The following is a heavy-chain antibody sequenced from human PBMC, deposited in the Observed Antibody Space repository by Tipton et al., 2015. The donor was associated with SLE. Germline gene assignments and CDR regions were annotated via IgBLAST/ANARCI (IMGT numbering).Heavy chain of an antibody. Sequence: TLSLTCTVSGDSISSSSYYWGWIRQPPGKGLEWIGEINHSGSTYYNPSLKSRVTISVDTSKNQFSLKLSSVTAADTAVYYCVSPNKQLVLDYWGQGTLVTVSS. J-gene: IGHJ4*02. CDR1: GDSISSSSYY. CDR3: VSPNKQLVLDY. D-gene: IGHD6-6*01. V-gene: IGHV4-39*07. CDR2: INHSGST.